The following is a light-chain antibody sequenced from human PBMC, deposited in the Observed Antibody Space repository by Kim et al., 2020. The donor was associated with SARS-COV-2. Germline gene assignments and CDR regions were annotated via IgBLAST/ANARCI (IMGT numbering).Light chain of an antibody. J-gene: IGLJ2*01. CDR1: RCEVGSYNH. CDR3: SSYKGGNSWA. V-gene: IGLV2-23*02. CDR2: EVR. Sequence: GTSLTIACTATRCEVGSYNHDSWYQQHPGKAPKLMIYEVRKRPSGVSNRFSGSKSGTTASLTISGLQAEDEADYYCSSYKGGNSWAFGGGTQLTVL.